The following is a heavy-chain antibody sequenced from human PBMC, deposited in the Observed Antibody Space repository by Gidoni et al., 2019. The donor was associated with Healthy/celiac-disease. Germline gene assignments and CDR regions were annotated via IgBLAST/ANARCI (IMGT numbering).Heavy chain of an antibody. V-gene: IGHV3-30*18. CDR2: ISYDGSKK. J-gene: IGHJ6*03. D-gene: IGHD6-13*01. CDR1: GFPLSSYG. CDR3: AEEGEAQLVGGFYYYYYYMDV. Sequence: QVQLVESGGGVVQPGRSLRLAGAASGFPLSSYGMHGVRQATGKGLEWVALISYDGSKKYYADSVKGRFPISRDNSKNTLYLQMNSLRAEDTAVYYCAEEGEAQLVGGFYYYYYYMDVWGKGTTVTVSS.